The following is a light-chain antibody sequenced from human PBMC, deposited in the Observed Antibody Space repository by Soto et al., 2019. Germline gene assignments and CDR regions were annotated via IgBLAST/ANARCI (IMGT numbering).Light chain of an antibody. CDR1: QSVSSSY. Sequence: IVFTQSPSTLSLSPGERATLSCRASQSVSSSYLAWYQQKPGQAPRLLIYGASSRATGIPDRFSGSGSGTDFTLTISRLEPEDFAVYYCQQYGSSLWTFGQGTKVDIK. CDR3: QQYGSSLWT. V-gene: IGKV3-20*01. CDR2: GAS. J-gene: IGKJ1*01.